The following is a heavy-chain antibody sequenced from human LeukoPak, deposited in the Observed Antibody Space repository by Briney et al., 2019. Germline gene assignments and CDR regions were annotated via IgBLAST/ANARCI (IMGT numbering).Heavy chain of an antibody. Sequence: GGSLRLSCAASGFTFSSYEMNWVRQAPGKGLEWVSYISSSGSTIYYADSVKGRFTISRDNAKNSLYLQMDSLRAEDTAVYYCARARGHYYDSSGYYYVFDYWGQGTLVTASS. CDR3: ARARGHYYDSSGYYYVFDY. V-gene: IGHV3-48*03. CDR1: GFTFSSYE. J-gene: IGHJ4*02. CDR2: ISSSGSTI. D-gene: IGHD3-22*01.